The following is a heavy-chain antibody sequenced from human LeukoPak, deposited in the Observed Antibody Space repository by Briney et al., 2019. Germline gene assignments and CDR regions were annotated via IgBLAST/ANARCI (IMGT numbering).Heavy chain of an antibody. CDR1: GFTFSSYS. Sequence: PGGSLRLSCAASGFTFSSYSMNWVRQAPGKGLEWVSSISSSSSYIYYADSVKGRFTISRDNAKNSLYLQMNSLRAEDTAVYYSARDRGIAAAGRSKYFDYWGQGTLVTVSS. J-gene: IGHJ4*02. CDR3: ARDRGIAAAGRSKYFDY. V-gene: IGHV3-21*01. CDR2: ISSSSSYI. D-gene: IGHD6-13*01.